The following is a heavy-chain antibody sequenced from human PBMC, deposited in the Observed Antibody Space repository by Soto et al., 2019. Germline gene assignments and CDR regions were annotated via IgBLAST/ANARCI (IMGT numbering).Heavy chain of an antibody. D-gene: IGHD3-9*01. CDR1: GGSISSGDYY. CDR3: ARESYDILTGLSEGGMDV. J-gene: IGHJ6*02. CDR2: IYYSGST. Sequence: QVQLQESGPGLVKPSQTLSLTCTVSGGSISSGDYYWSWIRQPPGQGLEWSGYIYYSGSTYYNPSLKSRVTISVDTSKNHFSLKLSSVTAADTAGYYCARESYDILTGLSEGGMDVWGQGTTVTVSS. V-gene: IGHV4-30-4*01.